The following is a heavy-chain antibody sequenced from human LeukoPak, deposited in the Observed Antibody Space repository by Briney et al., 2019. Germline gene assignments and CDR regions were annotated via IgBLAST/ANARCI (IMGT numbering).Heavy chain of an antibody. J-gene: IGHJ4*02. Sequence: ASVKVSCKASGYSFVFFGVSWVRQAPGQGLEWMGWIDSHNGDRNYADKFQDRVTMTTDTSTTTSYMELRSLRSDDTAVYYCARAVSGSLYGDFDFWGQGTLVTVSA. CDR1: GYSFVFFG. CDR2: IDSHNGDR. D-gene: IGHD1-26*01. CDR3: ARAVSGSLYGDFDF. V-gene: IGHV1-18*01.